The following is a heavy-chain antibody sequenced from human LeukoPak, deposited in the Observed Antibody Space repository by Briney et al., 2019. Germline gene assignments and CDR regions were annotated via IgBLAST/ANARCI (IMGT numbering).Heavy chain of an antibody. CDR1: GGSISSYY. J-gene: IGHJ4*02. D-gene: IGHD6-13*01. Sequence: PSETLSLTCTVSGGSISSYYWRWIRQPPGKGLEWVGYIYYSGSTKYNPSLKSRVTISVDTSKNQFSLKLSSVTAADTAVYYWARLREPDFDYSSSWLFDYWGQGTLVTVSS. CDR2: IYYSGST. V-gene: IGHV4-59*08. CDR3: ARLREPDFDYSSSWLFDY.